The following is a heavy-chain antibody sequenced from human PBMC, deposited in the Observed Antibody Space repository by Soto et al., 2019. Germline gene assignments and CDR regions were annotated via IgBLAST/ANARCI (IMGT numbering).Heavy chain of an antibody. CDR3: ASSRPAPGRTYYYDSSGYYYY. CDR2: ISSSGSTI. D-gene: IGHD3-22*01. J-gene: IGHJ4*02. V-gene: IGHV3-48*03. CDR1: GFTFSSYE. Sequence: GESLKISCAASGFTFSSYEMNWVRQAPGKGLEWVSYISSSGSTIYYADSVKGRFTISRDNAKNSLYLQMNSLRAEDTAVYYCASSRPAPGRTYYYDSSGYYYYWGQGTLVTVSS.